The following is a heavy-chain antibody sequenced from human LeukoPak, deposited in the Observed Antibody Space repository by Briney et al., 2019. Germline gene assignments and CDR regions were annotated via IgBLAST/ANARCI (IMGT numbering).Heavy chain of an antibody. D-gene: IGHD3-10*01. V-gene: IGHV4-59*01. Sequence: NPSETLSLTCTVSGGSISSYYWSWIRQPPGKGLEWIGYIYYSGSTNYNSSLMSRVTISVDTSKNQFSLKLSSVTAADTAVYDCARGDPPYYYGSGSTPYGMDVWGQGTTVTVSS. CDR1: GGSISSYY. CDR2: IYYSGST. J-gene: IGHJ6*02. CDR3: ARGDPPYYYGSGSTPYGMDV.